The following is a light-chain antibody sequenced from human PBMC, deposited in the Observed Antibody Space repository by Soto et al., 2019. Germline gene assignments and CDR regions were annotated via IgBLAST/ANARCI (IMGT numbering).Light chain of an antibody. CDR1: QSVSSSY. CDR2: AAS. CDR3: QQYGSSPVT. Sequence: EIVLTQSPGTLSLSPGERATLSCRASQSVSSSYLAWYQQKPGQAPRLLIYAASSRATGIPDRFSGSGSRTDFTLTISRLEPEDFAVYYCQQYGSSPVTFGQGTKVEIK. V-gene: IGKV3-20*01. J-gene: IGKJ1*01.